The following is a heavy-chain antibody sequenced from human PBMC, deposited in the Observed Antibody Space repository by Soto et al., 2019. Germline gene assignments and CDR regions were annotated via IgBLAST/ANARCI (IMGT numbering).Heavy chain of an antibody. CDR3: ARDNARDYYYYGMDV. CDR2: IIPIFGTA. V-gene: IGHV1-69*06. J-gene: IGHJ6*02. CDR1: GGTFSSYA. Sequence: SVKVSCKASGGTFSSYAISWVRQAPGQGLEWMGGIIPIFGTANYAQKFQGRVTITADKSTSTAYMELSSLRSEDTAVYYCARDNARDYYYYGMDVWGQGTTVTVSS. D-gene: IGHD2-2*01.